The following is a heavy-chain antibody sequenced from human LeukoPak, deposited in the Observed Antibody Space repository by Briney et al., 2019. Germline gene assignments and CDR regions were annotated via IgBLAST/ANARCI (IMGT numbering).Heavy chain of an antibody. CDR1: GGSISSGSYY. D-gene: IGHD2-15*01. CDR3: ARAEGSRGYCSGGSCPLWDYYYGMDV. CDR2: IYTSGST. J-gene: IGHJ6*02. Sequence: PSQTLSLTCTVSGGSISSGSYYWSWIRQPAGKRLEWIGRIYTSGSTNYNPSLKSRVTISVDTSKNQFSLKLSSVTAADTAVYYCARAEGSRGYCSGGSCPLWDYYYGMDVWGQGTTVTVSS. V-gene: IGHV4-61*02.